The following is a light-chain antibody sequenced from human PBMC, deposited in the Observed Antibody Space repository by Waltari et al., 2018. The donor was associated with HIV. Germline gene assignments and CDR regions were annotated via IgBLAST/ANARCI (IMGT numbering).Light chain of an antibody. J-gene: IGLJ2*01. CDR3: SSYTRRGTVV. CDR1: SSDIGYHDY. CDR2: EVT. V-gene: IGLV2-14*01. Sequence: QSALTQPASVSGSPGQSIVLPCTGSSSDIGYHDYVSWYQQYPGQAPKALIYEVTSRPSGTSSRFSGSKSATTAFLAISKLQTDDEADYFCSSYTRRGTVVFGGGTRLTVL.